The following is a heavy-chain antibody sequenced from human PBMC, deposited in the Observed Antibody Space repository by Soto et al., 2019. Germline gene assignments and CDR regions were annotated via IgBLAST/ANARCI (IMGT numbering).Heavy chain of an antibody. CDR3: ARVFVSGTGTTLFYYYYGMDV. CDR1: GFTFSDYA. CDR2: ISGSGSIT. D-gene: IGHD1-7*01. V-gene: IGHV3-23*01. J-gene: IGHJ6*02. Sequence: SGGSLRLSCAGSGFTFSDYAMTWVRQAPGKGLEWVSHISGSGSITYYADSVKGRFTISRDNSKNTLYLQMNSLRAEDTAVYYCARVFVSGTGTTLFYYYYGMDVWGQGTTVTVSS.